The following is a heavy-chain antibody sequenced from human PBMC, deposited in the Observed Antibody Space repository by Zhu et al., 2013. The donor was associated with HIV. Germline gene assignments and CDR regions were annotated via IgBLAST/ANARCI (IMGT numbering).Heavy chain of an antibody. Sequence: QVQLVQSGAEVKKPGASVKVSCKASGYTFTGYYMHWVRQAPGQGLEWMGWINPNSGGTNYAQKFQGRVTMTRDTSISTAYMELSRLRSDDTAVYYCARDMERWNSGYCPFDYWGQGTLVTVSS. CDR1: GYTFTGYY. V-gene: IGHV1-2*02. J-gene: IGHJ4*02. CDR2: INPNSGGT. D-gene: IGHD3-22*01. CDR3: ARDMERWNSGYCPFDY.